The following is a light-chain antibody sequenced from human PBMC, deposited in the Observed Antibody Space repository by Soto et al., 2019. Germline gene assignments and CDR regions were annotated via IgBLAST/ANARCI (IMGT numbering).Light chain of an antibody. CDR3: QQYHYWPIT. CDR1: QSVSSN. CDR2: GAS. V-gene: IGKV3D-15*01. Sequence: EIVMTQSPATLPVPPGQPTTLSCRASQSVSSNLAWYQQKPGQAPRLLSDGASNRATGIPARFSGSGSGTEFTLTSSSLQSEDFAVYHCQQYHYWPITFGQGTRVEI. J-gene: IGKJ5*01.